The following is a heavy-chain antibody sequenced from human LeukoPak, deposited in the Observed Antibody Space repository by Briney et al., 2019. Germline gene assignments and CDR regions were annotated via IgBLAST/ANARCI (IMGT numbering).Heavy chain of an antibody. D-gene: IGHD3-10*01. Sequence: PGGSLRLSCAASGITVSQNDMSWVRQAPGRGLEWVSLIYADGATHYADSVKGRFTISRDNSKNTVYLEMNSLRPEDTAVYFCARDRAGINAWVEFDPWGQGTLVTVSS. CDR3: ARDRAGINAWVEFDP. V-gene: IGHV3-66*02. CDR1: GITVSQND. J-gene: IGHJ5*02. CDR2: IYADGAT.